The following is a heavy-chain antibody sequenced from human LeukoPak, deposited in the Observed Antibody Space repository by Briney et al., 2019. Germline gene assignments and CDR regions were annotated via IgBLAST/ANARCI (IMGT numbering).Heavy chain of an antibody. Sequence: PGRSLRLSCVASVFMFDDYAIHWVRQAPGKGLEWVSGVGWHGGGIGYADSVKGRFTVSRDNAKRSLYLQMNSLRAEDTALYYCTKDKSAMSSYGDAFDIGGQGTVVTVSS. V-gene: IGHV3-9*01. CDR3: TKDKSAMSSYGDAFDI. CDR1: VFMFDDYA. D-gene: IGHD6-6*01. J-gene: IGHJ3*02. CDR2: VGWHGGGI.